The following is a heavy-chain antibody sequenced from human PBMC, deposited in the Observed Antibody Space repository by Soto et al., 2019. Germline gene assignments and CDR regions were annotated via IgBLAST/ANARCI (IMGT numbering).Heavy chain of an antibody. V-gene: IGHV4-59*08. CDR2: IYYSGST. Sequence: SETLSLTCTVSGCSISSYYWSWIRQPPGKGLEWIGYIYYSGSTNYNPSLKSRVTISVDTSKNQFSLKLSSVTAADTAVYYCARHGPIAAAGTVFDYWGQGTLVTVS. CDR1: GCSISSYY. D-gene: IGHD6-13*01. J-gene: IGHJ4*02. CDR3: ARHGPIAAAGTVFDY.